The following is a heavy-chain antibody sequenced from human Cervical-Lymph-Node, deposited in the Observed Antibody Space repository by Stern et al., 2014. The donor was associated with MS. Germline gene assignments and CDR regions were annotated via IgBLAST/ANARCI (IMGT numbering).Heavy chain of an antibody. CDR1: GYSFTSYW. Sequence: DQLVQSGAEVKKPGESLKISCKGSGYSFTSYWIGWVRQMPGKGLEWMGIIYPGDSDTRYSPSFQGQVTISADKSISTAYLQWSSLKASDTAMYYCARCLNWNDDITWDYYYGMDVWGQGTTVTVSS. CDR2: IYPGDSDT. D-gene: IGHD1-1*01. J-gene: IGHJ6*02. V-gene: IGHV5-51*03. CDR3: ARCLNWNDDITWDYYYGMDV.